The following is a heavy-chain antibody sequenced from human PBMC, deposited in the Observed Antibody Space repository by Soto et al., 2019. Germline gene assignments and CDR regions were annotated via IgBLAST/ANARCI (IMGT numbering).Heavy chain of an antibody. CDR3: VREDADPALHRGQSKSCKSGRDI. V-gene: IGHV3-53*01. J-gene: IGHJ6*02. CDR2: FYTDVKT. D-gene: IGHD3-3*01. CDR1: GISARTNY. Sequence: LRLSCAASGISARTNYMSWVRQAPGKRLEWVSVFYTDVKTYYADSVKGRFTSSVDSSKNTVYLEMNSLRVDDTALYYCVREDADPALHRGQSKSCKSGRDIWGQGPTPTIYS.